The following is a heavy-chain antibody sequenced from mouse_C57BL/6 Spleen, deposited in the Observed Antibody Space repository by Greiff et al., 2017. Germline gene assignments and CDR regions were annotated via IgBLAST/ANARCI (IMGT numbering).Heavy chain of an antibody. CDR1: GFNIKDYY. CDR3: AVYYYGSSYAMDY. Sequence: EVQVVESGAELVKPGASVKLSCTASGFNIKDYYMHWVKQRTEQGLEWIGRIDPEDGETKYAPKFQGKATITADTSSNTAYLQLSSLTSEDTAVYYCAVYYYGSSYAMDYWGQGTSVTVSS. J-gene: IGHJ4*01. V-gene: IGHV14-2*01. CDR2: IDPEDGET. D-gene: IGHD1-1*01.